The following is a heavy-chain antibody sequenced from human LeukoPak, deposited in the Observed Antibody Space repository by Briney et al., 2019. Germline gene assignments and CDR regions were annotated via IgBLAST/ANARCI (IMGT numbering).Heavy chain of an antibody. V-gene: IGHV3-43*02. J-gene: IGHJ6*03. Sequence: TGGSLRLSCAASGFTFDDYAMHWVRQAPGKGLEWVSLISGDGGGTYYADSVKGRFTISRDNSKNSLYLQMNSLRTEDTALYYCAKGADPLQFDFGVFLYYYYYMDVWGKGTTVTVSS. D-gene: IGHD5-24*01. CDR1: GFTFDDYA. CDR2: ISGDGGGT. CDR3: AKGADPLQFDFGVFLYYYYYMDV.